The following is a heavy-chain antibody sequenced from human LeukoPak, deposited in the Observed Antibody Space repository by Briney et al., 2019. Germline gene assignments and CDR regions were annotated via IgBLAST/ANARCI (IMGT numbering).Heavy chain of an antibody. CDR2: IIPIFGTA. J-gene: IGHJ2*01. CDR3: ARDYYDSSGRRGRGWYFDL. D-gene: IGHD3-22*01. Sequence: ASVKVTCKASGGTFSRYGISWVRQAPGQGLEWMGGIIPIFGTANYAQKFQGRVTIAADKSTSKAYMELNSLRSEDTAVYYCARDYYDSSGRRGRGWYFDLWGRGTLVTVSS. V-gene: IGHV1-69*06. CDR1: GGTFSRYG.